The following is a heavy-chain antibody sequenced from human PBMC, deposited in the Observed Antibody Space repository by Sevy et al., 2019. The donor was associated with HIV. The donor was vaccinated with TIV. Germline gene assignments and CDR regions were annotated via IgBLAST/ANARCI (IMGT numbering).Heavy chain of an antibody. CDR3: AREGCTKPHDY. J-gene: IGHJ4*02. D-gene: IGHD2-8*01. Sequence: GGSLSLSCAAPGFPFSKSSMSWIRQTPGKGLEWVSTFSFGCGKINYADSVKGRFTISRDDSRNTFYLQMNSLRAEDTAIYYCAREGCTKPHDYWGQGTVVTVSS. CDR1: GFPFSKSS. CDR2: FSFGCGKI. V-gene: IGHV3-23*01.